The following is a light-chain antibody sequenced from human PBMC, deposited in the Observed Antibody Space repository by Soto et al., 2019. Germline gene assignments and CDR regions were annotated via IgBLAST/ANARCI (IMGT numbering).Light chain of an antibody. CDR3: QTWGTGIHV. J-gene: IGLJ7*01. V-gene: IGLV4-69*01. Sequence: QLVLTQSHSASASLGASVKLTCTLSSGHSSYAIAWHQQQPEKGPRYLMKLNSDGSHSKGDGIPDRFSGSSSGAERYLTIASLQSEDEADYYCQTWGTGIHVFGGGTQLTVL. CDR1: SGHSSYA. CDR2: LNSDGSH.